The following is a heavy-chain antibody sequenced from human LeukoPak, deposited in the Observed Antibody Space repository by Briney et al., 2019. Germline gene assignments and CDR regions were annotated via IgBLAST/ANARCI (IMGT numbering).Heavy chain of an antibody. CDR1: GFTFNNAY. Sequence: GGSLRLSCAASGFTFNNAYMSWVRQAPGKGLEWVGRIKSTSQGGTIDYAAPVKGRFTISRDGSKNTLYLQMNSLRDEDTAVYYCARAPMSIAAAGTGLNRGQGTLVTVSS. J-gene: IGHJ1*01. D-gene: IGHD6-13*01. CDR3: ARAPMSIAAAGTGLN. CDR2: IKSTSQGGTI. V-gene: IGHV3-15*01.